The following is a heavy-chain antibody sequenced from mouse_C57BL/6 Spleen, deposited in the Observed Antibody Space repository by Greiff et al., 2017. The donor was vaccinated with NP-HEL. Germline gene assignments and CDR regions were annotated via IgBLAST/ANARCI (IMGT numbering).Heavy chain of an antibody. V-gene: IGHV2-2*01. D-gene: IGHD1-1*01. CDR3: ASSIYYYGSSWGYYAMDY. Sequence: QVQLQQSGPGLVQPSQCLSITCTVSGFSLTSYGVHWVRQSPGKGLEWLGVIWSGGSTDYNAAFISRLSISKDNSKSQVFFKMNSLQADDTAIYYCASSIYYYGSSWGYYAMDYWGQGTSVTVSS. CDR2: IWSGGST. J-gene: IGHJ4*01. CDR1: GFSLTSYG.